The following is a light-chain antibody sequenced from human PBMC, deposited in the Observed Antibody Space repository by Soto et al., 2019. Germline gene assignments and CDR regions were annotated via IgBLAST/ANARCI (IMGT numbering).Light chain of an antibody. CDR1: SSNIENNY. CDR3: AAWDDSLSGWV. J-gene: IGLJ3*02. CDR2: RNS. Sequence: QSVLTQPPSTSGTPGQRVTLSYSGGSSNIENNYVYWYQQFPGAAPKLLIYRNSQRPSGVPDRFSASKSGTSASLAISGLRSEDEADYHCAAWDDSLSGWVFGGGTKLTVL. V-gene: IGLV1-47*01.